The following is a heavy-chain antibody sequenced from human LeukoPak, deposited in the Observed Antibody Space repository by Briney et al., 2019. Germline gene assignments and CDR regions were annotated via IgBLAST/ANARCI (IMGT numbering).Heavy chain of an antibody. V-gene: IGHV3-23*01. CDR2: VTGGGVNT. Sequence: GGSLRLSCASSGFIFTNYAMSCVRQTPRTGLEWIASVTGGGVNTYYADSVKGRFTVSRDTSKKTLSLQMNSLRDEDTAIYYCARGTSPLDYWYFDLWGRGTLVTVSS. CDR3: ARGTSPLDYWYFDL. J-gene: IGHJ2*01. D-gene: IGHD3-16*02. CDR1: GFIFTNYA.